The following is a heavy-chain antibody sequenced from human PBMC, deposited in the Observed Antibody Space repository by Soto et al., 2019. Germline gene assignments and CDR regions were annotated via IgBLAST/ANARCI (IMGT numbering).Heavy chain of an antibody. CDR1: GFTFSSFD. J-gene: IGHJ6*02. V-gene: IGHV3-30*18. Sequence: QVQLVESGEGVVQPGTFLRLSCAASGFTFSSFDMHWVRQAPGKGLEWVAVISFHGTTKYYADSVKGRFTISRDNSKNRQYLEMNSLRGEDTAMYYCAKPIVAAGYYGMDVWGRGTTVTVSS. D-gene: IGHD6-13*01. CDR3: AKPIVAAGYYGMDV. CDR2: ISFHGTTK.